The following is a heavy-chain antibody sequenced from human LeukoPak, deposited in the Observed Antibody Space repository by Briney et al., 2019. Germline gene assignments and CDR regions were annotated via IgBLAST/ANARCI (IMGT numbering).Heavy chain of an antibody. V-gene: IGHV3-20*04. CDR1: GFTFDDYG. CDR3: AREKHGSSGYYTDNYYVDY. Sequence: GGSLRLSCAASGFTFDDYGMTWVRQAPGKGLEWVSDINWNGGSIGYADSVKGRFTVSRDNAKNSLYLQMNSLRAEDPALYYCAREKHGSSGYYTDNYYVDYWGQGPAVTVSS. J-gene: IGHJ4*02. D-gene: IGHD3-22*01. CDR2: INWNGGSI.